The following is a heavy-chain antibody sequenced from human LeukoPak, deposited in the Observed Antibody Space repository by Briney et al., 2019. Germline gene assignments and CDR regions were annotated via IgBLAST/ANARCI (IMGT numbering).Heavy chain of an antibody. D-gene: IGHD2-21*02. CDR3: AKDSGGGDCFFDH. V-gene: IGHV3-30*02. CDR2: IRYDGSNK. CDR1: GFTFSLYS. Sequence: GGSLRLSCVASGFTFSLYSMHWVRQAPGKGLEWVAFIRYDGSNKYYADSVKGRFTISRDNSKNTLYLQMNSLRAEDTAVYYCAKDSGGGDCFFDHWGQGTLVIVSS. J-gene: IGHJ4*02.